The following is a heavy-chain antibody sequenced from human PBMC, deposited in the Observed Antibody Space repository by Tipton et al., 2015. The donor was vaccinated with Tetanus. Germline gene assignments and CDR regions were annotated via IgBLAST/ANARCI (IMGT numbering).Heavy chain of an antibody. Sequence: TLSLTCTVSGDSISSSKYSWNWIRQPPGKGLEWIGYVYHTGSTYYKPSLKSRVTMSVDRSMNQFSLKLSSVTAADTAVYYCVRGRGLGEYSFGFEYWGRGALVTVSS. CDR2: VYHTGST. CDR1: GDSISSSKYS. D-gene: IGHD4-11*01. J-gene: IGHJ4*02. V-gene: IGHV4-30-2*01. CDR3: VRGRGLGEYSFGFEY.